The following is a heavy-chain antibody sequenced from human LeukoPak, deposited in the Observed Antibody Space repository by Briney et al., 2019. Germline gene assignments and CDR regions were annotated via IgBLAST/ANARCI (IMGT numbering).Heavy chain of an antibody. Sequence: GSLRLSCTASGFTFSNYAMSWVRQAPGKGLEWVSGSGRDGATYYVDSVKGRFTISRDNSKNTLYLQMNSLRADDTAVYYCANLEITMIRGPWGQGTLVTVFS. CDR3: ANLEITMIRGP. V-gene: IGHV3-23*01. CDR2: SGRDGAT. CDR1: GFTFSNYA. D-gene: IGHD3-10*01. J-gene: IGHJ5*02.